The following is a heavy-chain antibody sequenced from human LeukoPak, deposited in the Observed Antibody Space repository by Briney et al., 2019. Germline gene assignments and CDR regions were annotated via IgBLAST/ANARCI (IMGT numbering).Heavy chain of an antibody. Sequence: SVKVSCKASGGTFSSYAISWVRQAPGQGLEWMGRIIPILGIANYAQKFQGRVTITADESTSTAYMELSSLRSEDTAVYYCARDSGKVVVVNDWYFDLWGRGTLVTVSS. CDR3: ARDSGKVVVVNDWYFDL. V-gene: IGHV1-69*04. J-gene: IGHJ2*01. CDR2: IIPILGIA. CDR1: GGTFSSYA. D-gene: IGHD3-22*01.